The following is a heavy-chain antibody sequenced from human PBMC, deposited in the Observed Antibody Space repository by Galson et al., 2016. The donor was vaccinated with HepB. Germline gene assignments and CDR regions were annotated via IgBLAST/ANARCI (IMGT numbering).Heavy chain of an antibody. V-gene: IGHV3-21*01. CDR1: GFIFSSYS. D-gene: IGHD5-18*01. J-gene: IGHJ4*02. CDR3: ARTKLQLLYYFDY. Sequence: SLRLSCAASGFIFSSYSMNWVRQAPGKGLEWVSSISSSSSYIYYADSVKGRSTISRDNAKNSLYLQMNSLRAEDTAVYYCARTKLQLLYYFDYWGQGTLVTVSS. CDR2: ISSSSSYI.